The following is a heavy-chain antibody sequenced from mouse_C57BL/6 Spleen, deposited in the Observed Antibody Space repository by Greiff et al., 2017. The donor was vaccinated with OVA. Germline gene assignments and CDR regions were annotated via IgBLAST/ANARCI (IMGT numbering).Heavy chain of an antibody. CDR3: ARDERDYYGSSYYY. CDR2: ISDGGSYT. V-gene: IGHV5-4*01. Sequence: EVKLVESGGGLVKPGGSLKLSCAASGFTFSSYAMSWVRQTPEKRLEWVATISDGGSYTYYPDNVKGRFTISRDNAKNNLYLQMSHLKSEDTAMYYCARDERDYYGSSYYYWGQGTTLTVSS. CDR1: GFTFSSYA. J-gene: IGHJ2*01. D-gene: IGHD1-1*01.